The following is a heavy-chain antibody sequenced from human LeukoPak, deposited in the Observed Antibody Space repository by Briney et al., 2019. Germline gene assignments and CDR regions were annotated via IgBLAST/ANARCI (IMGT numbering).Heavy chain of an antibody. CDR2: IIPIFGTA. CDR1: GGTFSSYA. Sequence: GASVKVSCKASGGTFSSYAISWVRQAPGQGLEWMGGIIPIFGTANYAQKFQGRVTITADESTSTAYMELSSLRSEDTAVYYCAREAEYSSSSTLDYWGQGTLVTVSS. J-gene: IGHJ4*02. V-gene: IGHV1-69*13. CDR3: AREAEYSSSSTLDY. D-gene: IGHD6-6*01.